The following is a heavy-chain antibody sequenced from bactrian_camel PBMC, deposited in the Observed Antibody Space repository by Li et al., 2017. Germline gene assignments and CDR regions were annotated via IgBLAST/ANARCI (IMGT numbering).Heavy chain of an antibody. J-gene: IGHJ4*01. CDR1: GFTQDLNC. CDR3: AARRAGRYFFSPLSRRAYSY. V-gene: IGHV3S63*01. D-gene: IGHD2*01. Sequence: HVQLVESGGGPVQPESSLTLSCLVSGFTQDLNCLGWFRQDRGNQREAVASIFLRDHITDYSDSVKGRFTISQELAKDTFYLHMTGLKPEDTAVYYCAARRAGRYFFSPLSRRAYSYWGPGTQVTVS. CDR2: IFLRDHIT.